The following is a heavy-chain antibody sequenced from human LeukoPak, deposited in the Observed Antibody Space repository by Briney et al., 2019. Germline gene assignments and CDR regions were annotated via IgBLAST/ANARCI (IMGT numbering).Heavy chain of an antibody. V-gene: IGHV3-23*01. CDR3: AKDSYTSSLTCHLSD. D-gene: IGHD6-6*01. CDR1: GHIFSRYD. CDR2: IRGGGGRT. J-gene: IGHJ4*02. Sequence: PGGSLRLSCTASGHIFSRYDMNWARQATGEGLEWVSAIRGGGGRTFFAGSEKGRFPIPRHNYKSALYLNMHSQSAEDAAVYFCAKDSYTSSLTCHLSDWGQGTLVTVSS.